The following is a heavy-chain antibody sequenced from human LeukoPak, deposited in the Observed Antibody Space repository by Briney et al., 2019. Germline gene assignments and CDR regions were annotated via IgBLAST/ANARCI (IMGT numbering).Heavy chain of an antibody. D-gene: IGHD3-10*01. CDR1: GFTFSSYG. CDR3: AKGLRFGELAPFDY. Sequence: GGSLRLSCAASGFTFSSYGMHWVRQAPGKGLEWVAVIWYDGSNKYYADSVKGRFTISRDNSKNTLYLQMNSLRAEDTAVYYCAKGLRFGELAPFDYWGQGTLVTVSS. CDR2: IWYDGSNK. J-gene: IGHJ4*02. V-gene: IGHV3-33*06.